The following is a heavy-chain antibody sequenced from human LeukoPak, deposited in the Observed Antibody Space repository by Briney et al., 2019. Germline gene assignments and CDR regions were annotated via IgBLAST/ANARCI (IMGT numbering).Heavy chain of an antibody. CDR3: AREGERYYGSGSYAYYFDY. J-gene: IGHJ4*02. V-gene: IGHV4-61*08. CDR2: IYYSGST. Sequence: SETLSLTCTVSGGSISSGGYYWSWIRQPPGKGLEGIRYIYYSGSTNYNASLKSRVTISVDTSKNQFSLKLSTVTAADTAVYYCAREGERYYGSGSYAYYFDYWGQGTLVTVSS. CDR1: GGSISSGGYY. D-gene: IGHD3-10*01.